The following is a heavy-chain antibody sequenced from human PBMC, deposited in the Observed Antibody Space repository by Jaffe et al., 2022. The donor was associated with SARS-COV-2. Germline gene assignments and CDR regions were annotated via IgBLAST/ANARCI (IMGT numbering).Heavy chain of an antibody. CDR3: AREAAAGRYYYYYMDV. V-gene: IGHV3-13*01. J-gene: IGHJ6*03. CDR2: IGTAGDT. Sequence: EVQLVESGGGLVQPGGSLRLSCAASGFTFSSYDMHWVRQATGKGLEWVSAIGTAGDTYYPGSVKGRFTISRENAKNSLYLQMNSLRAGDTAVYYCAREAAAGRYYYYYMDVWGKGTTVTVSS. D-gene: IGHD6-13*01. CDR1: GFTFSSYD.